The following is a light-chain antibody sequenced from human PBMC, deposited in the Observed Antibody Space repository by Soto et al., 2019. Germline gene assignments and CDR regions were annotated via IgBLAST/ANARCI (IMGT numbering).Light chain of an antibody. CDR3: QLWDSGSDHSV. J-gene: IGLJ3*02. V-gene: IGLV3-21*04. CDR2: DDS. Sequence: SYELTQPPSVSVAPGKTASITCGGDEVGSERVHWYQQKPGQAPVLVTYDDSDRPSGIPERFTGSNSGNTATLTVGRVEAGDEDDYNCQLWDSGSDHSVFGGGTKLAVL. CDR1: EVGSER.